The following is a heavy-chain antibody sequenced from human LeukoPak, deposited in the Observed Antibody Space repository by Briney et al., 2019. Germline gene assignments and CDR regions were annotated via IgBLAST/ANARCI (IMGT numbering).Heavy chain of an antibody. Sequence: GGSLRLSCAASGFTLGSYWMHWVRQAPGKGLVWVSRIKSDGDGSDTTYADSVKGRFTISRDNAKNTLDLQMNSLRAEDTAVYYCARDRLGSHYYMDVWGKGTTVTVSS. D-gene: IGHD1-26*01. CDR1: GFTLGSYW. CDR2: IKSDGDGSDT. V-gene: IGHV3-74*01. J-gene: IGHJ6*03. CDR3: ARDRLGSHYYMDV.